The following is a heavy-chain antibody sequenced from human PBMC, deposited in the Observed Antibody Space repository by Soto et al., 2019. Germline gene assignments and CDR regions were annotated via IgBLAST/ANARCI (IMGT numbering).Heavy chain of an antibody. J-gene: IGHJ4*02. Sequence: QVQLVQSGAEVKKPGSSVRVSCKTSGDSFSKYTVNWVRQAPRPGLEWMGGFIPRFGTTNFAPTLQGRVTSTADQSMNTVYMELSRLRSEDTALYYCARGRGLYNSGRTQLDSWGQGTLGTGSA. CDR1: GDSFSKYT. V-gene: IGHV1-69*01. CDR3: ARGRGLYNSGRTQLDS. D-gene: IGHD1-1*01. CDR2: FIPRFGTT.